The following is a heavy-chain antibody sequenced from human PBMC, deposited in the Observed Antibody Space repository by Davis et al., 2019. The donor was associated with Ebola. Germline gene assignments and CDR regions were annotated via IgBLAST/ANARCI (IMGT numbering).Heavy chain of an antibody. Sequence: MPSETLSLTCAVYGWSFNGYYWSWIRQPPGKGLEWIGEINHSGSTNYNPSLKSRVTISVDTSKNQFSLKLSSVTAADTAVYYCARPGASHYYGMDVWGQGTTVTVSS. V-gene: IGHV4-34*01. J-gene: IGHJ6*02. D-gene: IGHD2-2*01. CDR3: ARPGASHYYGMDV. CDR2: INHSGST. CDR1: GWSFNGYY.